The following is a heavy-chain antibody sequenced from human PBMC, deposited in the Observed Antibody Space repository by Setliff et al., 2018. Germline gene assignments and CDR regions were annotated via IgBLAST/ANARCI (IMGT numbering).Heavy chain of an antibody. CDR1: GGSITSGGGFY. D-gene: IGHD3-10*01. J-gene: IGHJ4*02. CDR3: ARIAYGSGSYYFDY. V-gene: IGHV4-39*01. CDR2: FYSFGSI. Sequence: PSETLSLTCSVSGGSITSGGGFYWAWIRQPPGKELEWIGSFYSFGSIYYSPSLKNRVTISGDTSSNQFSLNLNSVTAADTAVYYCARIAYGSGSYYFDYWGQGTLVTVSS.